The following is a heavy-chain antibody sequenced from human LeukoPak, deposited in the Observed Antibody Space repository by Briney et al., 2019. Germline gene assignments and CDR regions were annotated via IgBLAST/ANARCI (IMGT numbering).Heavy chain of an antibody. J-gene: IGHJ6*02. CDR3: ARDLGPHFLYYYYGMDV. V-gene: IGHV4-4*07. CDR2: IYTSGST. D-gene: IGHD3-3*02. Sequence: SETLSLTCTVSGGSISSYYWSWIRQPAGKGLEWIGRIYTSGSTNYNPSLKSRVTMSVDTSKNQFSLKLSSVTAADTAVYYCARDLGPHFLYYYYGMDVWGQGTTVTVSS. CDR1: GGSISSYY.